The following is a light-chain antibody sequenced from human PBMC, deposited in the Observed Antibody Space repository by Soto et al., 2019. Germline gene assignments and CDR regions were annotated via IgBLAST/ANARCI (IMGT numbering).Light chain of an antibody. CDR2: EVY. J-gene: IGLJ3*02. V-gene: IGLV2-14*01. CDR3: SSYTSNRTLL. CDR1: SSDLGDYKF. Sequence: QSALTQPASVSGSPGQSITISCTGASSDLGDYKFVSWYQQHPGKAPKLMIFEVYNRPSGVSNRFSGSQSGNTASLTISGLQAEDEAEYYCSSYTSNRTLLFGGGTKLTVL.